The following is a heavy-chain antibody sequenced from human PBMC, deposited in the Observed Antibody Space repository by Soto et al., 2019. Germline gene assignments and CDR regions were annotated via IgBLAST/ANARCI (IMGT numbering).Heavy chain of an antibody. Sequence: SETLSLTCTVSGGSVSSGSYYWSWIRQPQGTGLEWIGYIYYSGSTNYNPSLKSRVTISVDTSKNQFSLKLSSVTAADTAVYYCARVGRYRWNYPWFDPWGQGTLVTVSS. CDR1: GGSVSSGSYY. D-gene: IGHD1-7*01. CDR2: IYYSGST. V-gene: IGHV4-61*01. J-gene: IGHJ5*02. CDR3: ARVGRYRWNYPWFDP.